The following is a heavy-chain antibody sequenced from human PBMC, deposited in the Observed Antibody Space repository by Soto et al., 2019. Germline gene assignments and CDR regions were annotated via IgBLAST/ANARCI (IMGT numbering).Heavy chain of an antibody. Sequence: GGSLRLSCADSGFTFSSYWMSWVRQAPGKGLEWVANINGDGGEKYYVDSVKGRFTISRDNDKNSLYLLMNSLRAEDTAVYYCARDRGWLTFDSWGEGTLVTVSS. V-gene: IGHV3-7*01. CDR1: GFTFSSYW. CDR3: ARDRGWLTFDS. CDR2: INGDGGEK. J-gene: IGHJ4*02. D-gene: IGHD6-19*01.